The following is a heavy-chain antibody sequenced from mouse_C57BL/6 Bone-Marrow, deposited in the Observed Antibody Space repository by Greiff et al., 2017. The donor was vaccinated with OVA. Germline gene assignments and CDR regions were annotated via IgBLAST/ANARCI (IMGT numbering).Heavy chain of an antibody. J-gene: IGHJ1*03. CDR3: ARQYYGSSFSYWYFDV. Sequence: EVKLMESGGDLVKPGGSLKLSCAASGFTFSSYGMSWVRQTPDKRLEWVATISSGGSYTYYPDSVKGRFTISRDNAKNTLYLQMSSLKSEDTAMYYCARQYYGSSFSYWYFDVWGTGTTVTVSS. D-gene: IGHD1-1*01. CDR2: ISSGGSYT. CDR1: GFTFSSYG. V-gene: IGHV5-6*01.